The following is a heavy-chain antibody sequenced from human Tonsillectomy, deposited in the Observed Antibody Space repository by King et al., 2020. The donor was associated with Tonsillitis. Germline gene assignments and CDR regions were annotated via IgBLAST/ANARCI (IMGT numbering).Heavy chain of an antibody. V-gene: IGHV3-23*04. D-gene: IGHD5-24*01. J-gene: IGHJ2*01. CDR3: AKDPVEMSTMPSWYFDL. Sequence: VQLVESGGGLVQPGGSLRLSCPAFQFTFRNYAMSWVRQAPGKGPEWVSGTTASGGTTYYADSVSGRFTISRDNSKNTLYLQMNSLRAEDTAVYYCAKDPVEMSTMPSWYFDLWGRGTLVTVSS. CDR1: QFTFRNYA. CDR2: TTASGGTT.